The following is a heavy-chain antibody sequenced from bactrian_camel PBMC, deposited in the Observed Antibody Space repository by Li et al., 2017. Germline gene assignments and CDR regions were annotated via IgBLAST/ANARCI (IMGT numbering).Heavy chain of an antibody. D-gene: IGHD5*01. J-gene: IGHJ4*01. CDR3: AADPIRPGCRVGWYPRPPGAG. Sequence: HVQLVESGGGSVQVGGSLNLSCVATPGYSYRTYCMAWFRQGPGKEREGVAFIDSGDERRGYADFVKGRFTVSADNANSTLFLQMNSLHPGDSAMYYCAADPIRPGCRVGWYPRPPGAGWGQGTQVTVSS. CDR1: GYSYRTYC. CDR2: IDSGDERR. V-gene: IGHV3S26*01.